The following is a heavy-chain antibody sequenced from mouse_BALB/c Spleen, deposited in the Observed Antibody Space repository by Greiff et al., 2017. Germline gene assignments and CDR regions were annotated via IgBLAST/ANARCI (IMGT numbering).Heavy chain of an antibody. CDR2: ISSGGSYT. D-gene: IGHD2-1*01. J-gene: IGHJ4*01. CDR1: GFTFSSYA. V-gene: IGHV5-9-4*01. Sequence: EVQVVESGGGLVKPGGSLKLSCAASGFTFSSYAMSWVRQSPEKRLEWVAEISSGGSYTYYPDTVTGRFTISRDNAKNTLYLEMSSLRSEDTAMYYCARYYGNYVGAMDYWGQGTSVTVTS. CDR3: ARYYGNYVGAMDY.